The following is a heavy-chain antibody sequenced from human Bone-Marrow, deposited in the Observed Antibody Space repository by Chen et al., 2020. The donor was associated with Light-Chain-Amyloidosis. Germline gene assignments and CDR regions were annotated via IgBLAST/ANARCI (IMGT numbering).Heavy chain of an antibody. CDR1: GFGLSAFD. CDR3: AVSLITKAGYVHRTFQFHYGMGV. Sequence: EVRLAESGGGLGQPGGSLRLSCTASGFGLSAFDMHWVRQAPGKGLEWVSFISSSGAVIYYSNSVKGRFAASRDNYKNLLHLQTETLRVEDAALYYCAVSLITKAGYVHRTFQFHYGMGVWGQGTTVTVSS. D-gene: IGHD3-16*01. V-gene: IGHV3-48*03. CDR2: ISSSGAVI. J-gene: IGHJ6*02.